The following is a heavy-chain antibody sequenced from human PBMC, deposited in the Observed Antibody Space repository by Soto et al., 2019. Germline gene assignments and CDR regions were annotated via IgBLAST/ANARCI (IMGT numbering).Heavy chain of an antibody. D-gene: IGHD3-10*01. J-gene: IGHJ5*02. V-gene: IGHV3-53*01. Sequence: GGSLRLSCAASGFTLSSYAMSWVRQALGKGLEWVSVIYSGGSTYYADSVKGRFTISRDNSKNTLYLQMNSLRAEDTAVYYCARSRGWFDPWGQGTLVTVSS. CDR1: GFTLSSYA. CDR3: ARSRGWFDP. CDR2: IYSGGST.